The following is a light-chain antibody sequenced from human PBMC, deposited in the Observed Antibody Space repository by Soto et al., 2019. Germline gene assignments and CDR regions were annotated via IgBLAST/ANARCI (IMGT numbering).Light chain of an antibody. CDR2: QDS. Sequence: SYELTQPPSVSVSPGQTASITCSGDKLGDKYACWYQQKPGQSPVLVIYQDSKRPSGIPERFSGSNSGNTATLTISGTQAMDEADYSCQAWTSSTWVFGGGPKLPV. CDR1: KLGDKY. CDR3: QAWTSSTWV. V-gene: IGLV3-1*01. J-gene: IGLJ2*01.